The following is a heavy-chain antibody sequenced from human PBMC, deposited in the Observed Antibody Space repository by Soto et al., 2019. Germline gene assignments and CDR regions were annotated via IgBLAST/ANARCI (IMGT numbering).Heavy chain of an antibody. D-gene: IGHD6-13*01. V-gene: IGHV3-15*07. Sequence: EVQLVESGGGLVKPGGSLRLSCADSGFTFSNAWMNWVRQAPGKGLEWVGRIKSKTDGGTTDYAAPVKGRFTISRDDSKNTLYLQMNSLKTEDTAVYYCTTTGYSSSWGIDYWGQGTLVTVSS. CDR1: GFTFSNAW. CDR3: TTTGYSSSWGIDY. J-gene: IGHJ4*02. CDR2: IKSKTDGGTT.